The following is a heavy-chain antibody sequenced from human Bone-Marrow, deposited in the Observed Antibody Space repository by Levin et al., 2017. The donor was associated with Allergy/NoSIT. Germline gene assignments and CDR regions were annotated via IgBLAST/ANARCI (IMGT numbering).Heavy chain of an antibody. V-gene: IGHV3-30*18. CDR2: ISYDGNNK. J-gene: IGHJ4*02. Sequence: GGSLRLSCAASGFSFSRHGMHWVRQAPGKGLEWVAVISYDGNNKYYADSVKGRFTVSRDNSKNTLYLQMNSLRAEDTAVYYCAKTRHSETNYTPGDYWGQGTLVSVSS. CDR1: GFSFSRHG. CDR3: AKTRHSETNYTPGDY. D-gene: IGHD3-10*01.